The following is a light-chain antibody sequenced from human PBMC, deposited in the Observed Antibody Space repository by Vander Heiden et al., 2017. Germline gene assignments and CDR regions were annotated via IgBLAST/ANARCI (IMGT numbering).Light chain of an antibody. CDR3: QAWDTSVV. Sequence: SYELTQPPSVSVSPGQTASINCSGDKLGNKYVCWYQQKPGQSPVLVIYEDSKRPSGIPERFSGSNSGNTATLTISGTQAMDEADYYCQAWDTSVVFGGGTKLTVL. J-gene: IGLJ2*01. V-gene: IGLV3-1*01. CDR1: KLGNKY. CDR2: EDS.